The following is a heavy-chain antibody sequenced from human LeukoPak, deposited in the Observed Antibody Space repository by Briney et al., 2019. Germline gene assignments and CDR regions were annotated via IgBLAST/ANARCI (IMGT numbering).Heavy chain of an antibody. CDR2: IYPGDSDT. J-gene: IGHJ4*02. D-gene: IGHD3-22*01. CDR1: GYSFTIYW. Sequence: GESLKISCNGAGYSFTIYWIAWVRQMPGKGLEWMGIIYPGDSDTRYSPSFQGQVTISADKSISTAYLQWSSLKASDTAMYYCAKSYDSTGRFDYWGQGTLVTVSS. CDR3: AKSYDSTGRFDY. V-gene: IGHV5-51*01.